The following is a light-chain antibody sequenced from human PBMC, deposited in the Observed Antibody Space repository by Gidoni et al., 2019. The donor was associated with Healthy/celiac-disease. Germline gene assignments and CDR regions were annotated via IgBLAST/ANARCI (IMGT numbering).Light chain of an antibody. V-gene: IGKV1-33*01. Sequence: DIQMTPSPYSLSASVEDRVTITCQASQDIRKYLNWYQHKPGKAPNLLIYAASNLEKGVPSRFSGSGSGTDFTFTISSLQPEDIATYYCQQYDNLPLTFGGGTKVEIK. CDR2: AAS. CDR1: QDIRKY. CDR3: QQYDNLPLT. J-gene: IGKJ4*01.